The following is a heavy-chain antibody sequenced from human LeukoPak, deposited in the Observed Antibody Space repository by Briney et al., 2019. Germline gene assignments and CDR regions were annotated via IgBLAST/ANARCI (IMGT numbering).Heavy chain of an antibody. J-gene: IGHJ3*02. CDR2: TYYRSKWYN. V-gene: IGHV6-1*01. Sequence: SQTLSLTCVISGDSVSSNSAAWNWIRQSPSRGLEWLGRTYYRSKWYNDYAVSVKSRITINPDTSKNQFSLQLNSVTPEDTAVYYCARDSRASYSSSWYGGRAAFDIWGQGTMVTVSS. CDR3: ARDSRASYSSSWYGGRAAFDI. D-gene: IGHD6-13*01. CDR1: GDSVSSNSAA.